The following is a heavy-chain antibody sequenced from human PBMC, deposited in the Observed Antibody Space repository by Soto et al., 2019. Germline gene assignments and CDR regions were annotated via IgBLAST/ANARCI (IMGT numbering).Heavy chain of an antibody. CDR2: IYYSGST. CDR3: ARSLGYCSSTSCSAFDI. D-gene: IGHD2-2*01. V-gene: IGHV4-59*01. CDR1: GGSISSYY. J-gene: IGHJ3*02. Sequence: SETLSLTCTVAGGSISSYYWSWIRQPPGKGLEWIGYIYYSGSTNYNPSLKSRVTISVDTSKNQFSLKLSSVTAADTAVYYCARSLGYCSSTSCSAFDIWGQGTMVTVSS.